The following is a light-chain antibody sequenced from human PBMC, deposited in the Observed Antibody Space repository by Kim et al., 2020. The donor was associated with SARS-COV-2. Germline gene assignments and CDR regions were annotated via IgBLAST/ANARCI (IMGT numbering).Light chain of an antibody. V-gene: IGKV3-20*01. CDR1: QTVSSSY. CDR2: SAS. J-gene: IGKJ1*01. CDR3: QQYDSSRWT. Sequence: EIVLTQSPGTLSLSPGERATLSCRASQTVSSSYLAWYQQKPGQAPRLLIYSASSRATGIPDRFSGSGSGTDFTLTISSLEPEDFAVYYWQQYDSSRWTFGQGTKVDIK.